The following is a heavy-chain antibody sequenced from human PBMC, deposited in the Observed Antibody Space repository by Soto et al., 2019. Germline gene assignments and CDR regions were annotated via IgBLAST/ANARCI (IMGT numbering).Heavy chain of an antibody. V-gene: IGHV3-30*18. D-gene: IGHD3-9*01. J-gene: IGHJ6*02. Sequence: GGSLRLSCAASGFTFSSYGMHWVRQAPGKGLEWGAVISYDGSNKYYADSVKGRFTISRDNSKNTLYLQMNSLRAEDTAVYYCAKDLEGDYDILTGYSNLGDYYYGMDVWGQGTTVTVSS. CDR2: ISYDGSNK. CDR1: GFTFSSYG. CDR3: AKDLEGDYDILTGYSNLGDYYYGMDV.